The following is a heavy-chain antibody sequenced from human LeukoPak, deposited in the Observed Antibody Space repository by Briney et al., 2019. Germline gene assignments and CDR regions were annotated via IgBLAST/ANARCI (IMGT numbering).Heavy chain of an antibody. CDR3: AKGLELLWFGELSPFDY. D-gene: IGHD3-10*01. CDR2: ISGSGGST. CDR1: RFTFSSYS. Sequence: GGSLRLSCAASRFTFSSYSMNWVRQAPGKGLEWVSAISGSGGSTYYADSVKGRFTISRDNSKNTLYLQMNSLRAEDTAVYYCAKGLELLWFGELSPFDYWGQGTLVTVSS. V-gene: IGHV3-23*01. J-gene: IGHJ4*02.